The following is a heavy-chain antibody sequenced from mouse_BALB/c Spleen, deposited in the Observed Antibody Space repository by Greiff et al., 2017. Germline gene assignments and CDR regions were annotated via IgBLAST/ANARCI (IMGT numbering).Heavy chain of an antibody. D-gene: IGHD2-4*01. V-gene: IGHV1-54*01. J-gene: IGHJ3*01. Sequence: QVQLQQSGAELVRPGTSVKVSCKASGYAFTNYLIEWVKQRPGQGLEWIGVINPGSGGTNYNEKFKGKATLTADKSSSTAYMQLSSLTSDDSAVYFCARSYDYDWFAYWGQGTLVTVSA. CDR1: GYAFTNYL. CDR3: ARSYDYDWFAY. CDR2: INPGSGGT.